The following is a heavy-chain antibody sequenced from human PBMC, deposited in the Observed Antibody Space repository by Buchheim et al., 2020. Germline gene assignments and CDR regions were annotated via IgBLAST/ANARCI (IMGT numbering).Heavy chain of an antibody. CDR3: ARGSGYCSGGSCSPVDY. CDR2: INHSGST. V-gene: IGHV4-34*01. J-gene: IGHJ4*02. D-gene: IGHD2-15*01. Sequence: QVQLQQWGAGLLKPSETLSLTCAVYGGSFSGYYWSWIRPPPGKGLEWIGEINHSGSTNYNPSLKSRVTISVDTSKNQFSLKLSAVTAADTAVYYCARGSGYCSGGSCSPVDYWGQGTL. CDR1: GGSFSGYY.